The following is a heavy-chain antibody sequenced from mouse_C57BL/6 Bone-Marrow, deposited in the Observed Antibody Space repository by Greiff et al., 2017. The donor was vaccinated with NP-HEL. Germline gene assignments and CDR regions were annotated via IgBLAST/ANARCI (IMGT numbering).Heavy chain of an antibody. CDR1: GFTFSDYY. D-gene: IGHD1-1*01. Sequence: EVQVVESGGGLVQPGGSLKLSCAASGFTFSDYYMYWVRQTPEKRLEWVAYISNGGGSTYYPDNVQGRFTISRDNAKNTLYLQMSRLKSEDTAMYYCARHSYGSSPAWFAYWGQGTLVTVSA. V-gene: IGHV5-12*01. CDR2: ISNGGGST. CDR3: ARHSYGSSPAWFAY. J-gene: IGHJ3*01.